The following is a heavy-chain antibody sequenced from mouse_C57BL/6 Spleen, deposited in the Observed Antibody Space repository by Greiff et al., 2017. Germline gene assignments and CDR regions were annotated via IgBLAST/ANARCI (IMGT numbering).Heavy chain of an antibody. V-gene: IGHV1-54*01. CDR3: ARSVLFYWYFDV. CDR2: INPGSGGT. J-gene: IGHJ1*03. CDR1: GYAFTNYL. Sequence: QVHVKQSGAELVRPGTSVKVSCKASGYAFTNYLIEWVKQRPGQGLEWIGVINPGSGGTNYNEKFKGKATLTADKSSSTAYMQLSSLTSEDSAVYFCARSVLFYWYFDVWGTGTTVTVSS.